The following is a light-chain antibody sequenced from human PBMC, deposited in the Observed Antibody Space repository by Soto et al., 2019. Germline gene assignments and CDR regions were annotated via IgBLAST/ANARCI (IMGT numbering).Light chain of an antibody. CDR3: QQRSNWPLT. Sequence: EIVLTQSPATLSLSPGERATLSCRASQSVSSYLAGYQQKPGQAPRILIYDASIRATGIPARFSGSGSGTDFTLTISSLEPEEFAVYYFQQRSNWPLTFGGGTKVELK. CDR1: QSVSSY. V-gene: IGKV3-11*01. J-gene: IGKJ4*01. CDR2: DAS.